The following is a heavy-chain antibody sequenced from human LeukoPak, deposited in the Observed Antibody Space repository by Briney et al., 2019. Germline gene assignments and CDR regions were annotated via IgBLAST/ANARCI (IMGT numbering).Heavy chain of an antibody. CDR2: IYSSGIT. Sequence: SETLSLTCTVSGGSVSTYYWNWIRQSAGKGLEWIGRIYSSGITDYSPSLKSRATMSVDTSNNQFSLRLTSVTAADTAVYYCARALGARAYYYMDVWGKGTTVTLSS. J-gene: IGHJ6*03. D-gene: IGHD5-12*01. CDR3: ARALGARAYYYMDV. V-gene: IGHV4-4*07. CDR1: GGSVSTYY.